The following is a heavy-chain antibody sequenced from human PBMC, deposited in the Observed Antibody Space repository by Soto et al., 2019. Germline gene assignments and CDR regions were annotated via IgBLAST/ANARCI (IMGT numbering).Heavy chain of an antibody. V-gene: IGHV1-2*02. Sequence: ASVRVSCKASGYTFTAYYMHWVRQAAGQGLEWMGWVNPGNGTTSFAQKFQGRVTMTRDTSISTAYMELSGLRSDDTAMYYCARDTYANFDYWGQGTLVTVSS. D-gene: IGHD2-8*01. J-gene: IGHJ4*02. CDR1: GYTFTAYY. CDR2: VNPGNGTT. CDR3: ARDTYANFDY.